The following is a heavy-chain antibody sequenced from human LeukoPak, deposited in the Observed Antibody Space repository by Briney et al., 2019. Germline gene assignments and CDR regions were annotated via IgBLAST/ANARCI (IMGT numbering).Heavy chain of an antibody. CDR2: ITSSGGST. D-gene: IGHD2-15*01. CDR1: GVTFSSHS. V-gene: IGHV3-23*01. Sequence: GGSLRLSCAASGVTFSSHSMSWVRQAPGEGLDWVSTITSSGGSTGYADSVKGRFTISRDNSKNTLYLQMNSMRAEDTAVYYCARHYCSGGSCYSFFDYWGQGTLVTVSS. J-gene: IGHJ4*02. CDR3: ARHYCSGGSCYSFFDY.